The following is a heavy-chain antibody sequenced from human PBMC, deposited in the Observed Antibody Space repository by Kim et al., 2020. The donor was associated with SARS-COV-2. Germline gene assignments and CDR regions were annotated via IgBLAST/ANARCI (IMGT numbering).Heavy chain of an antibody. D-gene: IGHD3-9*01. V-gene: IGHV3-30*03. CDR3: ARGLVIYYYGMDV. J-gene: IGHJ6*02. Sequence: YSADSVRGRFTISRDNSNNTAYLQINSLRVEDTAVYYCARGLVIYYYGMDVWGQGTTVTVSS.